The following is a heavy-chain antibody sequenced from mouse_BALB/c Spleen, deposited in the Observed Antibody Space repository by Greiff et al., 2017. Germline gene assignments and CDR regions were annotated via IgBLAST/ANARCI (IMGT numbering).Heavy chain of an antibody. CDR3: ARGPYSNFEGYAMDY. V-gene: IGHV5-6-5*01. D-gene: IGHD2-5*01. CDR2: ISSGGST. J-gene: IGHJ4*01. CDR1: GFTFSSYA. Sequence: EVQLVESGGGLVKPGGSLKLSCAASGFTFSSYAMSWVRQTPEKRLEWVASISSGGSTYYPDSVKGRFTISRDNARNILYLQMSSLRSEDTAMYYCARGPYSNFEGYAMDYWGQGTSVTVSS.